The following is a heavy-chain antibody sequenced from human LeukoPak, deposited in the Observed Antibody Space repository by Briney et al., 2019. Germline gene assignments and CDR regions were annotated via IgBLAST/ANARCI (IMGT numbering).Heavy chain of an antibody. CDR1: GYTFTSYY. CDR2: MNPSGGST. CDR3: ARPNYDILTGYYNVREYYFDY. V-gene: IGHV1-46*01. D-gene: IGHD3-9*01. J-gene: IGHJ4*02. Sequence: ASVKVSCKASGYTFTSYYMHWVRQAPAQGLEWMGIMNPSGGSTSYAQKFQGRVTMTRDTSTSTVYMELSSLRSEDTAVYYCARPNYDILTGYYNVREYYFDYWGQGTLVTVSS.